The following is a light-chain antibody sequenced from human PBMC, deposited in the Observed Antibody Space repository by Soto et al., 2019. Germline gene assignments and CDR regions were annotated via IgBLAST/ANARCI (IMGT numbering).Light chain of an antibody. Sequence: EIVLTHSPGTLSLSPWERATLSFRASQSVSNTYLAWYQQKPGQAPRLLIHGTSNRATGIPDRFSGSGSGTDFTLTISRLEPEDFAVYYCQQYGSSGIIFGQGTRLEIK. CDR1: QSVSNTY. CDR3: QQYGSSGII. J-gene: IGKJ5*01. CDR2: GTS. V-gene: IGKV3-20*01.